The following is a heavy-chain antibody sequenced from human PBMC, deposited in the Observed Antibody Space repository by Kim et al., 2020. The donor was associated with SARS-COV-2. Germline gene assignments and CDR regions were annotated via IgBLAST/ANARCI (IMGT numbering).Heavy chain of an antibody. J-gene: IGHJ4*02. CDR3: ARGRASGWYGFFDT. V-gene: IGHV4-59*11. CDR1: GGAISSHY. D-gene: IGHD6-19*01. CDR2: VFYSGIT. Sequence: SETLSLTCTVAGGAISSHYWTWIRQSPGKGLEWIGYVFYSGITNYNPSLKSRVAMAMDTSKRQFSLRLTSVTSADTAVYYCARGRASGWYGFFDTWGQGILVTVSS.